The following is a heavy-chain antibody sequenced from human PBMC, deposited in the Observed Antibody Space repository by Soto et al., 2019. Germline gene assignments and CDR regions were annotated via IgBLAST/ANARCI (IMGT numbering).Heavy chain of an antibody. CDR1: GFTFSSYW. D-gene: IGHD5-12*01. CDR3: ARPGHRGYDWAWFDP. CDR2: INSDGSST. V-gene: IGHV3-74*01. Sequence: GGSLRLSCAASGFTFSSYWMHWVRQAPGKGLVWVSRINSDGSSTSYADSVKGRFTISRDNAKNTLYLQMNSLRAEDTAVYYCARPGHRGYDWAWFDPWGQGTLVTVSS. J-gene: IGHJ5*02.